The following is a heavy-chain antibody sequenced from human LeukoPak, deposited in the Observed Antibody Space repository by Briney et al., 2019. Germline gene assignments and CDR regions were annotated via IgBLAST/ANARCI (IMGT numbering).Heavy chain of an antibody. J-gene: IGHJ3*02. CDR3: ARDGDFWSGPTGAFDI. Sequence: SETLSLTCTDSGGSISSYYWSWIRQPAGKGLEWIGRIYTSGSTNYNPSLKSRVTMSVDTSKNQFSLKLSSVTAADTAVYYCARDGDFWSGPTGAFDIWGQGTMVTVSS. D-gene: IGHD3-3*01. V-gene: IGHV4-4*07. CDR1: GGSISSYY. CDR2: IYTSGST.